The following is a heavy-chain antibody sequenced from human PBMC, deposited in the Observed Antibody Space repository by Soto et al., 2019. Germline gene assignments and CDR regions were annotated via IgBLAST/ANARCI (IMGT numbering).Heavy chain of an antibody. Sequence: ASVKVSCKASGYTFTSYTMHWVRQAPGQGLEWMGWISAYNGNTNYAQKLQGRVTMTTDTSTSTAYMELRSLRSDDTAVYYCARASGSSYWFDPWGQGTLVTVSS. CDR3: ARASGSSYWFDP. D-gene: IGHD1-26*01. J-gene: IGHJ5*02. V-gene: IGHV1-18*01. CDR1: GYTFTSYT. CDR2: ISAYNGNT.